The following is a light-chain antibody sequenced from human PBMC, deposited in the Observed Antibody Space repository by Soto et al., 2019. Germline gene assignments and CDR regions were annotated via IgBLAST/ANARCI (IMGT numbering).Light chain of an antibody. CDR3: QVWDSSSDHLWV. J-gene: IGLJ3*02. Sequence: SYELTQPPSVSVAPGKTARITCGGNNIGSKSVHWYQQKPGPAPVLVIYYDSDRPSGIPERFSGSNSGNTATLTISRVEAGDEADYYCQVWDSSSDHLWVFGGGTKLTVL. V-gene: IGLV3-21*04. CDR2: YDS. CDR1: NIGSKS.